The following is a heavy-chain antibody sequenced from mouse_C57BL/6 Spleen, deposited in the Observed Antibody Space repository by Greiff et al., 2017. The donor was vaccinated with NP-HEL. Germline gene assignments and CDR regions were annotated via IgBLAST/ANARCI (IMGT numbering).Heavy chain of an antibody. J-gene: IGHJ3*01. D-gene: IGHD3-2*02. Sequence: EVMLVESGGDLVKPGGSLKLSCAASGFTFSSYGMSWVRQTPDKRLEWVATISSGGSYTYYPDSVKGRFTISRDNAKNTLYLQMSSLKSEDTAMYDGARRQTAQATSWFAYWGKGTLVTVSA. V-gene: IGHV5-6*02. CDR3: ARRQTAQATSWFAY. CDR1: GFTFSSYG. CDR2: ISSGGSYT.